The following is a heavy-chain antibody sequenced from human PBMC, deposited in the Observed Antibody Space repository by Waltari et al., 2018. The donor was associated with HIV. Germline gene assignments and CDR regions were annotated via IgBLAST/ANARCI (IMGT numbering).Heavy chain of an antibody. D-gene: IGHD6-19*01. CDR1: GYTFTNHS. CDR3: ARGKKQWPDY. V-gene: IGHV7-4-1*02. Sequence: QVQLVQSGSELKKPGASVKVSCKNSGYTFTNHSVNWVRQAPGQGLEWMGWINTKTVIPTYAQDFTGRFVFSLDTSVTTAYLQINNLKPEDTSLYFCARGKKQWPDYWGQGTLVTVSS. CDR2: INTKTVIP. J-gene: IGHJ4*02.